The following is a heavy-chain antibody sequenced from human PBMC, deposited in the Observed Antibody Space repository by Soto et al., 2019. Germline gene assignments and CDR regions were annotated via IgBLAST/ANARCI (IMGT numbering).Heavy chain of an antibody. V-gene: IGHV3-74*03. CDR2: INNDGSYT. Sequence: PGGSLRLSCAASAFTFSNYWMHWVRQAPGKGLVWVSGINNDGSYTVYADSVKGRFTISRDNAKNTLYLQMSSLRAEDTAVYYCARAYTYYYSPDYWGQGTVVTVSS. J-gene: IGHJ4*02. D-gene: IGHD5-12*01. CDR3: ARAYTYYYSPDY. CDR1: AFTFSNYW.